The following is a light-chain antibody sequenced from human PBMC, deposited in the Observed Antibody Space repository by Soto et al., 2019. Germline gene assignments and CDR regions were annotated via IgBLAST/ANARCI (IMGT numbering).Light chain of an antibody. CDR2: VNSDGSH. CDR3: QTWGTGARV. V-gene: IGLV4-69*01. J-gene: IGLJ3*02. Sequence: QTVVTQSPSASASLGASVKLTCSLNSGLSSYTIAWHQQQPGKGPRFLMKVNSDGSHIKGDVIPDRFSGSSSGAERYLIISSLQSEDEGDYFCQTWGTGARVFGGGTKVTVL. CDR1: SGLSSYT.